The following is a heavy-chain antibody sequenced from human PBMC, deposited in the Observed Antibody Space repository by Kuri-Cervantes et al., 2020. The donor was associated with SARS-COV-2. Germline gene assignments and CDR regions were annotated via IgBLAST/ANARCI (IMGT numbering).Heavy chain of an antibody. V-gene: IGHV4-39*02. CDR1: GGSISSSSYY. D-gene: IGHD3-10*01. CDR2: IYYSGST. CDR3: ARDLRMVRGVYYYYYYGMDV. J-gene: IGHJ6*02. Sequence: GSLRLSCTVSGGSISSSSYYWGWIRQPPGKGLEWIGSIYYSGSTYYNPSLKSRVTISVDTSKNQFSLKLSSVTAADTAVYYCARDLRMVRGVYYYYYYGMDVWGQGTTVTVSS.